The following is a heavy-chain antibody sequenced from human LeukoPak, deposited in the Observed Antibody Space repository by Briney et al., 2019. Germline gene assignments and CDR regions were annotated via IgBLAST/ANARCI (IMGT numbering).Heavy chain of an antibody. D-gene: IGHD6-19*01. Sequence: ASVKVSCKASGYTFTSYGISWVRQAPGQGLEWMGWISAYNGNTNYAQKLQGRVTMTTDASTSTAYMELRSLRSDDTAVYYCARDHLVAGDFDYWGQGTLVTVSS. CDR3: ARDHLVAGDFDY. CDR2: ISAYNGNT. J-gene: IGHJ4*02. CDR1: GYTFTSYG. V-gene: IGHV1-18*04.